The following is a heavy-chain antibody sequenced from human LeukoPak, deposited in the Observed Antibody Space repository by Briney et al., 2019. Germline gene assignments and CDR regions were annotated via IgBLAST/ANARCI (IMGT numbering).Heavy chain of an antibody. Sequence: GESLKISCKGSGYSFTSYWIGWVRQMPGKGLEWMGIIYPGDSDTRYSPSFQGQVTISADKSISTAYLQWSSLKASDTAVYYCARYAPYSSGWYEYYGMDVWGQGTTVTVSS. D-gene: IGHD6-19*01. V-gene: IGHV5-51*01. CDR2: IYPGDSDT. J-gene: IGHJ6*02. CDR3: ARYAPYSSGWYEYYGMDV. CDR1: GYSFTSYW.